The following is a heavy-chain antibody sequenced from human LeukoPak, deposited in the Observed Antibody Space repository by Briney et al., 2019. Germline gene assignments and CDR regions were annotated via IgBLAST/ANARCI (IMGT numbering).Heavy chain of an antibody. V-gene: IGHV3-66*04. J-gene: IGHJ3*02. D-gene: IGHD3-10*01. CDR1: GFTVRSYY. CDR2: IYSGGDT. Sequence: GGSLRLSCAASGFTVRSYYMAWVRQAPGKGLEWVSVIYSGGDTYYADSVKGRFTISRDNSKNMIYLEMSSLKAEDTAVYYCARRGSLTMVRGVITPDNAFDIWAKGQWSPSLQ. CDR3: ARRGSLTMVRGVITPDNAFDI.